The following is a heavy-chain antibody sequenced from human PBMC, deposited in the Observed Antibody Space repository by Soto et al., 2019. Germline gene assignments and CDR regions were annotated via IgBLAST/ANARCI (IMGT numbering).Heavy chain of an antibody. CDR3: ARHGRTVVIPAANPPSYYYYYYMDV. Sequence: GESLKISCKGSGYSFTSYWIGWVRQMPGKSLEWMGIIYPGDSDTRYSPSFPGQVTISADKSISTAYLQWSSLKASDTAMYYCARHGRTVVIPAANPPSYYYYYYMDVWGKGTTVTVSS. CDR2: IYPGDSDT. V-gene: IGHV5-51*01. D-gene: IGHD2-2*01. CDR1: GYSFTSYW. J-gene: IGHJ6*03.